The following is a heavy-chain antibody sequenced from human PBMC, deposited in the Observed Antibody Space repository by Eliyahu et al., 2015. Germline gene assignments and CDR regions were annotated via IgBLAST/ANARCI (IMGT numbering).Heavy chain of an antibody. Sequence: QVQLQESGPGLVKPSQTLSLTCTVXGGSISSGSYYWXWIRQPAGKGLEWIGRIYTSGSTNYNPSLKSRVTISVDTSKNQFSLKLSSVTAADTAVYYCARRILGAEGVGAFDIWGQGTMVTVSS. V-gene: IGHV4-61*02. CDR1: GGSISSGSYY. J-gene: IGHJ3*02. D-gene: IGHD1-26*01. CDR3: ARRILGAEGVGAFDI. CDR2: IYTSGST.